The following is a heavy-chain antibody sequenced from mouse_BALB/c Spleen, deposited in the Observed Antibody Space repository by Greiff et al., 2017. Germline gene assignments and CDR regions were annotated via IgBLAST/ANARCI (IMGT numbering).Heavy chain of an antibody. CDR2: ISSGGSYT. D-gene: IGHD2-1*01. J-gene: IGHJ4*01. CDR3: ARDSSGNYYAMDY. Sequence: EVHLVESGGGLVKPGGSLKLSCAASGFTFSSYAMSWVRQSPEKRLEWVAEISSGGSYTYYPDTVTGRFTISRDNAKNTLYLEMSSLRSEDTAMYYCARDSSGNYYAMDYWGQGTSVTVSS. CDR1: GFTFSSYA. V-gene: IGHV5-9-4*01.